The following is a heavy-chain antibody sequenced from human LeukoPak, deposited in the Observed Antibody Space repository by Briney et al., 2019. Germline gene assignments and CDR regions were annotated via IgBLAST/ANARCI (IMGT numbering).Heavy chain of an antibody. CDR3: TRYRGYFDY. D-gene: IGHD3-10*01. CDR1: GFTFGDYA. Sequence: PGRSLRLSCTASGFTFGDYALNWVRQAPGKGLEWVGFIRSNAYGGTIEYAASVKGRFTISRDDSKSIAYLQMNSLKTEDTAVYHCTRYRGYFDYWGQGTLVTVSS. CDR2: IRSNAYGGTI. J-gene: IGHJ4*02. V-gene: IGHV3-49*04.